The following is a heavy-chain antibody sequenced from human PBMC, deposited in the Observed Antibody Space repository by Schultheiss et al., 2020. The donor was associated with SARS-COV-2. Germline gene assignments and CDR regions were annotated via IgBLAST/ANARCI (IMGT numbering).Heavy chain of an antibody. Sequence: GGSLRLSCAASGFTFSSYEMNWVRQAPGKGLEWVSYISSSGSTIYYADSVKGRFTISRDNAKNSLYQQMNSLRAEDTAVYYCARGDWGLQGIYYFDYWGQGTLVTVSS. CDR2: ISSSGSTI. V-gene: IGHV3-48*03. CDR1: GFTFSSYE. J-gene: IGHJ4*02. D-gene: IGHD3/OR15-3a*01. CDR3: ARGDWGLQGIYYFDY.